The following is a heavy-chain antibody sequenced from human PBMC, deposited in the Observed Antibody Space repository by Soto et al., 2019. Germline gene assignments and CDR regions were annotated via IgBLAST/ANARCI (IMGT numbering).Heavy chain of an antibody. Sequence: KVSCKASGYTFTSYGISWVRQAPGQGLEWMGWISAYNGNTNYAQKLQGRVTMTTDTSTSTAYMELRSLRSDDTAVYYCASDYGDYIKKYRDEQYFDYWGQGTLVTSPQ. D-gene: IGHD4-17*01. CDR1: GYTFTSYG. V-gene: IGHV1-18*04. J-gene: IGHJ4*02. CDR3: ASDYGDYIKKYRDEQYFDY. CDR2: ISAYNGNT.